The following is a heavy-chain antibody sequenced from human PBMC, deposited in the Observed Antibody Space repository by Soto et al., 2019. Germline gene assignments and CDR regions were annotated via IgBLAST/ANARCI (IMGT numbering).Heavy chain of an antibody. CDR3: ASGRWKQQLVWDNWFDP. CDR2: INPNSGGT. V-gene: IGHV1-2*02. Sequence: ASVKVSCKASGYTFTGYYMHWVRQAPGQGLEWMGWINPNSGGTNYAQKFQGRVTMTRDTSISTAYMELSRLRSDDTAVYYCASGRWKQQLVWDNWFDPWGQGTLVTVSS. J-gene: IGHJ5*02. CDR1: GYTFTGYY. D-gene: IGHD6-13*01.